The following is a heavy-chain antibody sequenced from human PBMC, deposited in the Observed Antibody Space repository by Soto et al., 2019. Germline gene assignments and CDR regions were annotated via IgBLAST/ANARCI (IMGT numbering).Heavy chain of an antibody. CDR1: GYTFTSYY. D-gene: IGHD3-3*01. Sequence: ASVKVSCKASGYTFTSYYMHWVRQAPGQGLEWMGIINPSGGSTSYAQKFQGRVTMTRDTSTSTVYMELSSLRSEDTAVYYCARAEGSLRFLEWLPHAEYFQHWGQGTLVTVSS. J-gene: IGHJ1*01. V-gene: IGHV1-46*01. CDR3: ARAEGSLRFLEWLPHAEYFQH. CDR2: INPSGGST.